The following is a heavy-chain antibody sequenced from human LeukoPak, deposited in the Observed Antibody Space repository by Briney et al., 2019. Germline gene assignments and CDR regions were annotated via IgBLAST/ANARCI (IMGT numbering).Heavy chain of an antibody. V-gene: IGHV3-20*04. Sequence: PGGSLRLSCAASGFTFDDYGMSWVRQAPGKGLEWVSGINWNGGSTGYADSVKGRFTISRDNSKNTLYLQMNSLRAEDTAVYYCARDRGSGSYYVAFDYWGQGTLVTVSS. CDR3: ARDRGSGSYYVAFDY. J-gene: IGHJ4*02. CDR1: GFTFDDYG. CDR2: INWNGGST. D-gene: IGHD1-26*01.